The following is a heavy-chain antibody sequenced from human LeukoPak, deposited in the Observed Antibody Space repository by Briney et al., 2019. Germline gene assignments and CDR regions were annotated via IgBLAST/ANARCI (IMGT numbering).Heavy chain of an antibody. Sequence: PSQTLSLTCTVSGGSISSGSYYWSWIRQPAGKGPEWIGRIYTSGSTNYNPSLKSRVTISVDTSKNQFSLKLSSVTAADTAVYYCATLPRTWYAFDIWGQGTMVTVSS. CDR2: IYTSGST. CDR1: GGSISSGSYY. D-gene: IGHD1-7*01. CDR3: ATLPRTWYAFDI. V-gene: IGHV4-61*02. J-gene: IGHJ3*02.